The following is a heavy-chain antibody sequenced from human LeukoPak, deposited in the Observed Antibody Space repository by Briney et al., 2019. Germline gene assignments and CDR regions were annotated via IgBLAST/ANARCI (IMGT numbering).Heavy chain of an antibody. V-gene: IGHV3-30*02. D-gene: IGHD6-19*01. CDR2: IRYDGSNK. Sequence: PGGSMRLSCAASGFTFSSYGTHWVRQAPGKGLEWVAFIRYDGSNKYYADSVKGRFTISRDNSKNTLYLQMNSLRAEDTAVYYCAKDLAYSSGWYYFDYWGQGTLVTVSS. J-gene: IGHJ4*02. CDR1: GFTFSSYG. CDR3: AKDLAYSSGWYYFDY.